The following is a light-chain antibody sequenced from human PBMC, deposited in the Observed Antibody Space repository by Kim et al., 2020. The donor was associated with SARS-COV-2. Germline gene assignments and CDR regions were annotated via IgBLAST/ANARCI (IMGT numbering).Light chain of an antibody. CDR3: QKYNSAPWT. J-gene: IGKJ1*01. CDR1: QGITNS. CDR2: AAS. V-gene: IGKV1-27*01. Sequence: DIQMTQSPSSLSVSVGDRVTITCRASQGITNSLAWYQQKPAKVPQLLIYAASALQSGVPSRFSGSGSGTDFTLTISSLQPEDVATYYCQKYNSAPWTFGQGTKVDIK.